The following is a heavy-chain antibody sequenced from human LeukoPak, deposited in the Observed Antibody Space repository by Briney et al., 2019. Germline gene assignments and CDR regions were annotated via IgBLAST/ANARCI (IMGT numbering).Heavy chain of an antibody. J-gene: IGHJ5*02. CDR1: GGSSSSYY. D-gene: IGHD6-13*01. CDR3: ARDLAAAGTMGWFDP. V-gene: IGHV4-59*12. Sequence: ASETLSLTCTVSGGSSSSYYWSWIQQPPGKGLEWIGYIYYSGSTNYNPSLKSRVTISVDTSKNQFSLKLSSVTAADTAVYYCARDLAAAGTMGWFDPWGQGTLVTVSS. CDR2: IYYSGST.